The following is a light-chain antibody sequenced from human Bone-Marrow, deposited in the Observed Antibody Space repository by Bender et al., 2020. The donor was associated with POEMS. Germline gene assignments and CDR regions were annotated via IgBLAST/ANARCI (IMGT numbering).Light chain of an antibody. CDR3: AAWETGLSGIG. Sequence: QSVLTQPPSASGTPGQRVTISCSGSNSNIGTNAVNWYPQFPGTAPKLLIYSDNQRPSGVPDRFYAFKSGTSASLAVSGLESEDEADYYCAAWETGLSGIGFGGEDKLSVL. J-gene: IGLJ3*02. CDR1: NSNIGTNA. V-gene: IGLV1-44*01. CDR2: SDN.